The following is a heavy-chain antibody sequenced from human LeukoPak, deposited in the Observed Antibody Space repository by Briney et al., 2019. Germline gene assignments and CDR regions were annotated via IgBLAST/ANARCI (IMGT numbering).Heavy chain of an antibody. Sequence: GGSLRLSCAASGFTFSSYAMHWVRQAPGKGLEWVAVISYDGSNKYYADSVKGRFTISRDNSKNTLYLQMNSLRAEDTAVYYCAKQLRYCSSTRCTWGGYYFDLWGQGTLVTVSS. D-gene: IGHD2-2*01. CDR2: ISYDGSNK. CDR1: GFTFSSYA. CDR3: AKQLRYCSSTRCTWGGYYFDL. V-gene: IGHV3-30*04. J-gene: IGHJ4*01.